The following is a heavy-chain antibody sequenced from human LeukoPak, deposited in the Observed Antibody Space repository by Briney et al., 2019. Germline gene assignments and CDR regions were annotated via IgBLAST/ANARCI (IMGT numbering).Heavy chain of an antibody. J-gene: IGHJ4*02. CDR1: GGSFSGYY. Sequence: SETLSLTCAVYGGSFSGYYWSWIRQPPGKGPEWIGEINHSGSTNYNPSLKSRVTISVDTSKNQFSLKLSSVTAADTAVYYCARGATAMVFISFFDYWGQGTLVTVSS. D-gene: IGHD5-18*01. CDR2: INHSGST. CDR3: ARGATAMVFISFFDY. V-gene: IGHV4-34*01.